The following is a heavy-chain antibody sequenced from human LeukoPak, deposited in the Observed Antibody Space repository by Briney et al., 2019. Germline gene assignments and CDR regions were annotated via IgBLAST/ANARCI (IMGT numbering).Heavy chain of an antibody. V-gene: IGHV3-23*01. CDR3: AKGGKWDVTPFDY. CDR2: ISGGGGST. D-gene: IGHD1-26*01. CDR1: GFTFTSYS. Sequence: GGSLRLSCAASGFTFTSYSMNWVRQAPGKGLEWVSTISGGGGSTYYADSVKGRLTISRDNSKNTLYLQVNSLRAEDTAVYYCAKGGKWDVTPFDYWGQGTLVTVSS. J-gene: IGHJ4*02.